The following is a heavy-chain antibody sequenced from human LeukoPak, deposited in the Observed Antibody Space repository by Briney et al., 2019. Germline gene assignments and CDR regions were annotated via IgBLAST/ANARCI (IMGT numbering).Heavy chain of an antibody. CDR2: INAGNGNT. D-gene: IGHD3-10*01. CDR1: GYTFTSYA. V-gene: IGHV1-3*01. Sequence: ASVKVSCKASGYTFTSYAMHWVRQAPGQRLEWMGWINAGNGNTKYSQKFQGRVTITGDTSASTAYMELSSLRSEDTAVYYCASKGRLLWFGESSGPFDYWGQGTLVTVSS. J-gene: IGHJ4*02. CDR3: ASKGRLLWFGESSGPFDY.